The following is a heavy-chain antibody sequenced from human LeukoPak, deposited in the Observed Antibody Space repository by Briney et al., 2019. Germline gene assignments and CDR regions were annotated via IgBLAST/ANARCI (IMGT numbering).Heavy chain of an antibody. V-gene: IGHV3-7*01. CDR1: GFTFSSYW. J-gene: IGHJ6*03. Sequence: GGSLRLSCAASGFTFSSYWMSWVRQAPGKGLEWVANIKQDGSEKYYVDSVKGRFTISRDNAKNSLYLQTNSLRAEDTAVYYCARVWFGELYYYYMDVWGKGTTVTVSS. CDR3: ARVWFGELYYYYMDV. CDR2: IKQDGSEK. D-gene: IGHD3-10*01.